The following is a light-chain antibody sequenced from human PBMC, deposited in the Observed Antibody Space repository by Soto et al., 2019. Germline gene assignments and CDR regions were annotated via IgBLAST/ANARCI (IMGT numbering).Light chain of an antibody. CDR3: CSYAGSSTFYV. V-gene: IGLV2-23*01. CDR2: EGS. J-gene: IGLJ1*01. CDR1: SCDVGSYNL. Sequence: QSALTQPASVSGSPGQSITISCTGTSCDVGSYNLVSWYQQHPGKAPKLMTYEGSKRPSGVSNRFSGSKSGNTASLTISGLQAEDEADYYCCSYAGSSTFYVFGTGTKLTVL.